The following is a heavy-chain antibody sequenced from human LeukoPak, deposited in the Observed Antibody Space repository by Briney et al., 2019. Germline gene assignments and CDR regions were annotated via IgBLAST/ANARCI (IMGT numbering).Heavy chain of an antibody. D-gene: IGHD1-14*01. CDR1: GGSISSHF. J-gene: IGHJ6*02. V-gene: IGHV4-59*11. CDR2: IYYGGTT. Sequence: SETLSLTCTVSGGSISSHFWSWIRQPPGKGLEWIGNIYYGGTTNYNPSLKSGVTISMDTSKNQLSLQLTSVTAADTAVYYCARDKVTSGGMDVWGQGTTVTVSS. CDR3: ARDKVTSGGMDV.